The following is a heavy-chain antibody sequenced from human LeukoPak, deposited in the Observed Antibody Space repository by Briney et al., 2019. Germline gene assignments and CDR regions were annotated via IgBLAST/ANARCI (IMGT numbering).Heavy chain of an antibody. CDR1: GGSISSGDYY. CDR3: ARAATDSSGYYYVKMGHNWFDP. J-gene: IGHJ5*02. V-gene: IGHV4-30-4*01. D-gene: IGHD3-22*01. CDR2: IYYSGST. Sequence: SETLSLTCTVSGGSISSGDYYWSWIRQPPGKGLEWIGYIYYSGSTYYNPSLKSRVTISADTSKNQFSLKLSSVTAADTAVYYCARAATDSSGYYYVKMGHNWFDPWGQGTLVTVSS.